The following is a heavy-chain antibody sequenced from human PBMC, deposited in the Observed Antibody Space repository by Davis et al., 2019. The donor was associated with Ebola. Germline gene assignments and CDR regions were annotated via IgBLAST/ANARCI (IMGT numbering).Heavy chain of an antibody. J-gene: IGHJ3*02. D-gene: IGHD5-12*01. V-gene: IGHV1-46*03. CDR3: TTPGGQDSGYDVFDI. Sequence: ASVKVSCKASGYTFISYYMHWVRQAPGQGLEWMGRINPRGGSISYAQRFQGRVTMTRDTSTSTVYMDLSSLRSEDTALYYCTTPGGQDSGYDVFDIWGQGTMVTVSS. CDR1: GYTFISYY. CDR2: INPRGGSI.